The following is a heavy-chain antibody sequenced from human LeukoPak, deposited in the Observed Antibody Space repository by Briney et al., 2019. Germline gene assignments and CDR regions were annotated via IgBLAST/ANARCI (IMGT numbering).Heavy chain of an antibody. V-gene: IGHV3-53*01. Sequence: PGGSLRLSCAASDISVRSNYMNWVRQAPGTGLEWVSLISSGDDTDYADSVRGRFSISRDNSKNTLYLQMNSLRAEDTAVYYCASVVSTTQWLAFDYWGQGTLVTVSS. CDR3: ASVVSTTQWLAFDY. D-gene: IGHD6-19*01. J-gene: IGHJ4*02. CDR1: DISVRSNY. CDR2: ISSGDDT.